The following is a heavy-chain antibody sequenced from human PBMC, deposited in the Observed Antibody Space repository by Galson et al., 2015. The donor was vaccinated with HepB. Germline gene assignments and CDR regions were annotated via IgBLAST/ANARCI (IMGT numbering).Heavy chain of an antibody. CDR2: INAGNGNT. CDR3: ARGAQWLRGAFDI. CDR1: GYTFTSYA. Sequence: SCKASGYTFTSYAMHWVRQAPGQRLEWMGWINAGNGNTKYSQKFQGRVTITRDTSASTAYMELSSLRSEDTAVYYCARGAQWLRGAFDIWGQGTMVTVSS. J-gene: IGHJ3*02. D-gene: IGHD5-12*01. V-gene: IGHV1-3*01.